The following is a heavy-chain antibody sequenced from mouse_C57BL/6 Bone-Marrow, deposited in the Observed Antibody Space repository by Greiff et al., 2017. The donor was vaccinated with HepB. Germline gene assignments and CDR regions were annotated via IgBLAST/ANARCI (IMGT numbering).Heavy chain of an antibody. CDR2: IAPNSGGT. D-gene: IGHD1-1*01. Sequence: QVQLQQPGAELVKPGVSVKLSCKASGYTFTSYWMHWVKQRPGRGLEWIGRIAPNSGGTKYNEKLKSKATLTVDKPSSAAYMQLSSLTSEDSAVYYGARWEVAEDYAIDYWGQGTSVTVSS. J-gene: IGHJ4*01. CDR3: ARWEVAEDYAIDY. V-gene: IGHV1-72*01. CDR1: GYTFTSYW.